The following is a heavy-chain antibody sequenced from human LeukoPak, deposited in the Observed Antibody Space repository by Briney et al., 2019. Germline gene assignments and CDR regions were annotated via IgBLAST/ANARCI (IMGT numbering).Heavy chain of an antibody. D-gene: IGHD3-22*01. CDR3: ARLYYYDSSGYYNDY. CDR1: GFTFSDYY. CDR2: ISSSGSTI. J-gene: IGHJ4*02. V-gene: IGHV3-11*01. Sequence: GGSLRLSCAASGFTFSDYYMSWIRQAPGKGLEWVSYISSSGSTIYYADSVKGRSTISRDNAKNSLYLQMNSLRAEDTAVYYCARLYYYDSSGYYNDYWGQGTLVTVSS.